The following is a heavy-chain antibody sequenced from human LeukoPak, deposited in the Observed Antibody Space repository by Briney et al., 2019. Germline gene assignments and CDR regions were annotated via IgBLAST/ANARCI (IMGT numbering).Heavy chain of an antibody. CDR3: ARGYYYGSGSYDY. CDR2: IIPIFGTA. D-gene: IGHD3-10*01. J-gene: IGHJ4*02. Sequence: GASVKVSCKASGGTFSSYAISWVRQAPGQGLEWMGGIIPIFGTANYAQKLQGRVTMTTDTSTSTAYMELRSLRSDDTAVYYCARGYYYGSGSYDYWGQGTLVTVSS. CDR1: GGTFSSYA. V-gene: IGHV1-69*05.